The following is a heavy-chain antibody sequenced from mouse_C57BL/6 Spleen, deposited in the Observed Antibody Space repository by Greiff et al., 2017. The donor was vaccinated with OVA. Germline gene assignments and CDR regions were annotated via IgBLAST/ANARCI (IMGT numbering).Heavy chain of an antibody. J-gene: IGHJ4*01. CDR1: GYTFTDYY. Sequence: VQLQQSGAELVKPGASVKLSCKASGYTFTDYYINWVKQRPGQGLEWIARIYPGSGNTYYNEKFKGKATLTAEKSSSTAYMQLSSLTSEDSAVYFCAGEADYYGEYGYAMDYWGQGTSVTVSA. CDR3: AGEADYYGEYGYAMDY. V-gene: IGHV1-76*01. D-gene: IGHD1-1*01. CDR2: IYPGSGNT.